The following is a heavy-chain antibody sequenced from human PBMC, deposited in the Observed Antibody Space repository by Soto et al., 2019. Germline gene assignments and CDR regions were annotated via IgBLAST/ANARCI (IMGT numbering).Heavy chain of an antibody. CDR2: IYYSGGT. CDR1: GGSISSGGYY. D-gene: IGHD4-17*01. Sequence: QVQLQESGPGLVKPSQTLSLTCSVSGGSISSGGYYWSWIRQHPGQGLEWIGYIYYSGGTYYNPSLKRRVTRSVDTPKNQFSLKLSSDTAADTAVYYCEGVRITTTVTNVWFAPWGQGTLVTVSS. CDR3: EGVRITTTVTNVWFAP. J-gene: IGHJ5*02. V-gene: IGHV4-31*03.